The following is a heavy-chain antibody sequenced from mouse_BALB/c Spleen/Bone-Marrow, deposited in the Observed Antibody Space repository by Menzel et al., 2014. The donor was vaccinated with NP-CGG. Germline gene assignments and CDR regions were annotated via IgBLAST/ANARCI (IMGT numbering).Heavy chain of an antibody. D-gene: IGHD2-2*01. CDR1: GFTFTDYY. CDR2: IRNKANGYTT. V-gene: IGHV7-3*02. Sequence: EVQLVESGGGLVQPGGSLRLSCATSGFTFTDYYRSWVRQPPGKALEWLGFIRNKANGYTTEYSASVKGRFTISRDNSQSILYLQMNTLRAEDSATYYCARYGYDYFDYWGQGTTLTVSS. J-gene: IGHJ2*01. CDR3: ARYGYDYFDY.